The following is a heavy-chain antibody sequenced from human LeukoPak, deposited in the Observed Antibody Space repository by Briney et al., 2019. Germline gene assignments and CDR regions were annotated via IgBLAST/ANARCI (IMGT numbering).Heavy chain of an antibody. J-gene: IGHJ3*02. CDR1: GFTFSSYG. CDR3: AKGLLVVVPAATSI. V-gene: IGHV3-30*18. Sequence: GGSLRLSCAASGFTFSSYGMHWVRQAPGKGLEWVAVISYDGSKKYYADSVKGRFTISRDNSKNTLYLQMNSLRAEDTAVYYCAKGLLVVVPAATSIWGQGTMVTVSS. D-gene: IGHD2-2*01. CDR2: ISYDGSKK.